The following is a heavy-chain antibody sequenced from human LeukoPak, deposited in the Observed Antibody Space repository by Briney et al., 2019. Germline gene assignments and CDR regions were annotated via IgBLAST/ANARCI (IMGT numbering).Heavy chain of an antibody. CDR1: GFTFSSYA. V-gene: IGHV3-23*01. D-gene: IGHD6-13*01. CDR3: AKAMERIAAAGTHKRDSDAFDI. Sequence: PGGSLRLSCAASGFTFSSYAMSWVRHPPGKGLEWVSAISGSGGSTYYAESVKGRFTISRDNSKNTLYLQMNSLRAEDTAVYYCAKAMERIAAAGTHKRDSDAFDIWGQGTMVTVSS. CDR2: ISGSGGST. J-gene: IGHJ3*02.